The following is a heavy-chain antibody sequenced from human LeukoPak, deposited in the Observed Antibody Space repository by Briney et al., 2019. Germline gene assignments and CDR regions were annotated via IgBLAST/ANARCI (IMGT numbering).Heavy chain of an antibody. J-gene: IGHJ3*02. CDR3: ARQPPPGSSGWSGCAFDI. V-gene: IGHV5-51*01. D-gene: IGHD6-19*01. CDR1: GYSFTSYW. CDR2: IYPGDSDT. Sequence: GEFLKISCKGSGYSFTSYWIGWVRQMPGKGLEWMGIIYPGDSDTRYSPSFQGQVTISADKSISTAYLQWSSLKASDTAMYYCARQPPPGSSGWSGCAFDIWGQGTMVTVSS.